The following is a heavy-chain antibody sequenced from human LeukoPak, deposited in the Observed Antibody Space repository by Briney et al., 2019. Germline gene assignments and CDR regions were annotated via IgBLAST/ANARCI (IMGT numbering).Heavy chain of an antibody. Sequence: GASVKVSCKASGYTFTGYYMHWARQAPGQGLEWMGWVNPNSGHTGYAQKFQGRVTMTTNTSISTAYMELSSLRSEDTAVYYCARGAPGSYCSGGSCPYFDYWGQGTLVSVSS. CDR3: ARGAPGSYCSGGSCPYFDY. D-gene: IGHD2-15*01. V-gene: IGHV1-8*02. CDR2: VNPNSGHT. CDR1: GYTFTGYY. J-gene: IGHJ4*02.